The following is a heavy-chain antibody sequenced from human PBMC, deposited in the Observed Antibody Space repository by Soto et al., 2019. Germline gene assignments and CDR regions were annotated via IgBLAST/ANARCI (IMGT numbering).Heavy chain of an antibody. CDR2: ISYDGSNK. D-gene: IGHD6-6*01. CDR1: GFTFSSYG. CDR3: ATTSIAAHGWIY. Sequence: QVQLVESGGGVVQPGRSLRLSCAASGFTFSSYGMHWVRQAPGKGLEWVAVISYDGSNKYYADSVKGRFTISRDNSNNTLYLQMNSLRAEDTAVYYCATTSIAAHGWIYWGQGTLVTVSS. V-gene: IGHV3-30*03. J-gene: IGHJ4*02.